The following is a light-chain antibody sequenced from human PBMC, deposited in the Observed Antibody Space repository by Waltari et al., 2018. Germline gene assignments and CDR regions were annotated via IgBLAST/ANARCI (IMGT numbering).Light chain of an antibody. CDR1: QRRLESEDGNTY. J-gene: IGKJ2*03. CDR2: EVS. V-gene: IGKV2-40*01. CDR3: MQALEFPYS. Sequence: DIVMTQPPLSLPVTLRAPASISCPSLQRRLESEDGNTYLEWYLQKPGQSPQLLIYEVSNRASGVPDRFSGSGSDTDFTLKISRVEAEDVGVYYCMQALEFPYSFGQGTKVEIK.